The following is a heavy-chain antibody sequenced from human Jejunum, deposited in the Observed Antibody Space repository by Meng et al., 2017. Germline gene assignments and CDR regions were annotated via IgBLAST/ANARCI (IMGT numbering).Heavy chain of an antibody. Sequence: GESLKISCAASGFTFSSYWMTWVRQAPGKGLEWVAHIKKDGSDTNYVDSVKGRFTFSRDNAKNSLFLQMSSLRAEDTAVYYCGGGAGWIFDFWGQGTLVTVSS. CDR1: GFTFSSYW. J-gene: IGHJ4*02. D-gene: IGHD6-19*01. CDR3: GGGAGWIFDF. CDR2: IKKDGSDT. V-gene: IGHV3-7*01.